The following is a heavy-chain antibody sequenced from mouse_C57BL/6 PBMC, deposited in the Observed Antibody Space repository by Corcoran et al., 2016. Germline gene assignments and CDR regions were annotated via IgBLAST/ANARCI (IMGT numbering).Heavy chain of an antibody. CDR1: GYTFTDYY. J-gene: IGHJ2*01. CDR2: INPNNGGT. D-gene: IGHD2-2*01. V-gene: IGHV1-26*01. CDR3: ARGDMVTTTQTFDY. Sequence: EVQLQQSGPELVKPGASVKISCKASGYTFTDYYMNWVKQSHGKSLEWIGDINPNNGGTSYNQKFKGKATLTVDKSSSTAYMELRSLTSEDSAVYYCARGDMVTTTQTFDYWGQGTTLTVSS.